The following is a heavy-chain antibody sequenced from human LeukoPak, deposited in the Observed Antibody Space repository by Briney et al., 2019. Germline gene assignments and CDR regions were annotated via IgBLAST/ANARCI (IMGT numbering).Heavy chain of an antibody. CDR3: ARGPTCTSTSCYLSP. V-gene: IGHV1-69*05. J-gene: IGHJ5*02. CDR2: IIPIFGTA. CDR1: GGTFSSYA. Sequence: SVKVSCKASGGTFSSYAISWVRQAPGQGLEWMGGIIPIFGTANYAQKFQGRVTITTDESTSTAYMELSSLRSEDTAVYYCARGPTCTSTSCYLSPWGQGTLVTVSS. D-gene: IGHD2-2*01.